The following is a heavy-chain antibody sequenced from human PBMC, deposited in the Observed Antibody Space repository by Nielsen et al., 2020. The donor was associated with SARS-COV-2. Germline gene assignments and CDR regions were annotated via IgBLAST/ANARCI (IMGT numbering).Heavy chain of an antibody. V-gene: IGHV4-61*01. CDR1: GGSVSSGSYY. CDR3: ARTGIAVAGIDFDY. J-gene: IGHJ4*02. CDR2: IYYSGTT. Sequence: SETLSLTCTVSGGSVSSGSYYWSWIRQPPGKGLEWIGYIYYSGTTSYNPSLKSRVSISVDTSKNQFSLNLTSVTAADTAVYYCARTGIAVAGIDFDYWGQGTLVTVSS. D-gene: IGHD6-19*01.